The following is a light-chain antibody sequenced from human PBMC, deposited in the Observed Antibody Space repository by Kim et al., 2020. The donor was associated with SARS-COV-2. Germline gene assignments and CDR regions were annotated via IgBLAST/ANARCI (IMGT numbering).Light chain of an antibody. Sequence: EIVMTQSPVTLSVSPGERATLSCRASQSVSNNLAWYQLKPGQAPRLLIYGASTRATGIPARFSGSGSGTDFTLTVSSLQSEDFAVYYCQQYNDWPPGDTFGQGTKLEIK. V-gene: IGKV3-15*01. J-gene: IGKJ2*01. CDR2: GAS. CDR3: QQYNDWPPGDT. CDR1: QSVSNN.